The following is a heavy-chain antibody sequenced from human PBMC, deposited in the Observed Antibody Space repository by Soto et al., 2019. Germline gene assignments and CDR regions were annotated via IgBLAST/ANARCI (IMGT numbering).Heavy chain of an antibody. CDR1: GGTFSGYV. Sequence: QLVQSGSEVKKPGSSVKVSCQASGGTFSGYVVTWVRQAPGQGLEWMGEFVPLFGTTNYAQRFSGRITIPAEESTSPAYMELRTLRSDDTAVYYCAPHGLGVSSPPYFDNWGQGTLVTVSS. D-gene: IGHD3-16*01. J-gene: IGHJ4*02. CDR2: FVPLFGTT. CDR3: APHGLGVSSPPYFDN. V-gene: IGHV1-69*01.